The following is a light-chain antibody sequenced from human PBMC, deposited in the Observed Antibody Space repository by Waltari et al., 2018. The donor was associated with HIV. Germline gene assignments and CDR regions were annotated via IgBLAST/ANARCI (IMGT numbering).Light chain of an antibody. CDR2: GNR. CDR1: SSNIGAGYA. J-gene: IGLJ3*02. CDR3: QAYDSSLSAVM. V-gene: IGLV1-40*01. Sequence: QSLLTQPPSVSGAPGQRVTMSCNGSSSNIGAGYAVHQYQQLPGTPPRLLIFGNRNRPSGVPARFSGSKSRTSASLAITGLQAEDEADYYCQAYDSSLSAVMFGGGTKLTVL.